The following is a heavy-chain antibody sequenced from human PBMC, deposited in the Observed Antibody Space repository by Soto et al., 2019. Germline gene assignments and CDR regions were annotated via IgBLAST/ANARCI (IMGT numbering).Heavy chain of an antibody. D-gene: IGHD2-15*01. Sequence: QVQLVQSGAEGKKPGASVKVSCKASGYTFTSYYMHLVRQAPGQGLEWMGIINPSGGSTSYAQEFQGGVTMTRDTSPSTVYMELSSLRSEDTAVYYCARVGCSGGSCYSALVVWGQGTTVTVSS. CDR2: INPSGGST. CDR3: ARVGCSGGSCYSALVV. J-gene: IGHJ6*02. V-gene: IGHV1-46*01. CDR1: GYTFTSYY.